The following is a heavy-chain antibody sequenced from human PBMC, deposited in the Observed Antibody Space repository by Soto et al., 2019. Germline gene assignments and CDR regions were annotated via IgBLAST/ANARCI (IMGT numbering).Heavy chain of an antibody. Sequence: PGGSLRLSCAASGFTFSTYVMSWVRQSPGKGLEWVSSINDSGDTYYGDSVKGRFTISRDNSKNTLYLQMNSLSAGDTAVYYCAKRVAYSSSSAYFDYWAQGTLVTVSS. D-gene: IGHD6-6*01. CDR3: AKRVAYSSSSAYFDY. CDR2: INDSGDT. J-gene: IGHJ4*02. V-gene: IGHV3-23*01. CDR1: GFTFSTYV.